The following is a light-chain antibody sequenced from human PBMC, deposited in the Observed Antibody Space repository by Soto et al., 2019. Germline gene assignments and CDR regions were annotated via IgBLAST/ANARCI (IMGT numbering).Light chain of an antibody. CDR1: SSNIGAGYD. J-gene: IGLJ2*01. CDR2: DNN. Sequence: QSVLTQPPSVSGAPGQRVTISCTGSSSNIGAGYDVHWYQHLPVTAPKLLIYDNNNRPSGVPDRFSGSKSGTSASLAITGLQAEDEADYYCQSYDSSLSGVVFGGGTKLTVL. CDR3: QSYDSSLSGVV. V-gene: IGLV1-40*01.